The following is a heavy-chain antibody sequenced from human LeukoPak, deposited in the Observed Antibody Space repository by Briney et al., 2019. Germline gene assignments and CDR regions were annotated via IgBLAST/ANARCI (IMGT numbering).Heavy chain of an antibody. Sequence: SETLSLTCTVSGGSISSYYWSWIRQPAGKGLELIGRITTSGSTTYIPSLKSRVTMSVDTSKNQFSLKLSSVTAADTAVYYCARDGSTTSFSNFYYYYHGMDVWGQGTTVTVSS. CDR2: ITTSGST. J-gene: IGHJ6*02. V-gene: IGHV4-4*07. CDR1: GGSISSYY. CDR3: ARDGSTTSFSNFYYYYHGMDV. D-gene: IGHD2/OR15-2a*01.